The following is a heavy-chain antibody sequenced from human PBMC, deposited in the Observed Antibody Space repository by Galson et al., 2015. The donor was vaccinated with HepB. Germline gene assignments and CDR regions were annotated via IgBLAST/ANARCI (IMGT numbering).Heavy chain of an antibody. CDR3: ARDRVTDYYYGMDV. J-gene: IGHJ6*02. V-gene: IGHV3-53*01. CDR1: GFTVSSNY. Sequence: SLRLSCAASGFTVSSNYMSWVRQAPGKGLEWVSVIYSGGSTYYADSVKGRFTISRDNSKNTLYLQMNSLRAEDTAVYYCARDRVTDYYYGMDVWGQGTTVTVSS. CDR2: IYSGGST. D-gene: IGHD1-14*01.